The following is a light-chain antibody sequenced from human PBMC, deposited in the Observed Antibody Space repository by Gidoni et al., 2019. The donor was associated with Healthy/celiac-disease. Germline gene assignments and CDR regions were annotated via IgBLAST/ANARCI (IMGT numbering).Light chain of an antibody. J-gene: IGKJ4*01. CDR3: QQYDNLPPLT. CDR2: DAS. Sequence: DIQMTQSPSSLSASVGDRVTITCQASQDISNYLNWYQQKPGKAPKLLIYDASNLETGVPSRFSGSGSGTDFTFTISSLQAEDIATYYCQQYDNLPPLTFGGXTKVEIK. CDR1: QDISNY. V-gene: IGKV1-33*01.